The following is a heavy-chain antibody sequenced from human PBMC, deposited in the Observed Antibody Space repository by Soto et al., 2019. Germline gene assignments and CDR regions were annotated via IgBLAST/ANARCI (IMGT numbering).Heavy chain of an antibody. CDR3: ARHATGFVDYYDSSGNGWFDP. D-gene: IGHD3-22*01. V-gene: IGHV4-39*01. J-gene: IGHJ5*02. CDR2: IYYSGST. Sequence: KPSETLSLTCTVSGGSISSSSYYWGWIRQPPGKGLEWIGSIYYSGSTYYNPSLKSRVTISVDTSKNQFSLKLSSVTAADTAVYYCARHATGFVDYYDSSGNGWFDPWGQGTLVTVSS. CDR1: GGSISSSSYY.